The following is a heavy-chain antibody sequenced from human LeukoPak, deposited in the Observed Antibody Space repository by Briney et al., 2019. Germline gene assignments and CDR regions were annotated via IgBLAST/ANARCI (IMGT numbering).Heavy chain of an antibody. D-gene: IGHD5-12*01. CDR2: ISSSSSYI. CDR3: AREGPKRGYSGYDLFDY. V-gene: IGHV3-21*01. CDR1: GFTFSSYS. J-gene: IGHJ4*02. Sequence: GGSLRLSCAASGFTFSSYSMNWVRQAPGKGLEWVSSISSSSSYIYYADSVKGRFTISRDNAKNSLYLQMNSLRAEDTAVYYYAREGPKRGYSGYDLFDYWGQGTLVTVSS.